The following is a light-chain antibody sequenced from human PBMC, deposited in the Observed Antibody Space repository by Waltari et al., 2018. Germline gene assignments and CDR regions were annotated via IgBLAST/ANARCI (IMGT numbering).Light chain of an antibody. V-gene: IGKV3-20*01. Sequence: EMVLTQSPGTLSLSPGERATLSCRARPYVSSNLLARYQQKPGRAPRLRLFAASSRATGVPARFSGRGSGTDFTLTISSLEPDDFAVYYCPQYGNSPWTFGPGTKIEIK. CDR1: PYVSSNL. J-gene: IGKJ1*01. CDR3: PQYGNSPWT. CDR2: AAS.